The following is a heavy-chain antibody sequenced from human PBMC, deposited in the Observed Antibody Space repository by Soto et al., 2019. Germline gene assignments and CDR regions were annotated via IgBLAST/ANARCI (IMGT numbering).Heavy chain of an antibody. D-gene: IGHD1-26*01. CDR3: ARTVGATRSPYYYGMDV. CDR2: ISSSSSYT. Sequence: QVQLVESGGGLVKPGGSLRLSCAASGFTFSDYYMSWIRQAPGKGLEWVSYISSSSSYTNYADSVKGRFTISRDNAKNSLYLQMNGLRAEDTAVYYCARTVGATRSPYYYGMDVWGQGTTVTVSS. CDR1: GFTFSDYY. J-gene: IGHJ6*02. V-gene: IGHV3-11*06.